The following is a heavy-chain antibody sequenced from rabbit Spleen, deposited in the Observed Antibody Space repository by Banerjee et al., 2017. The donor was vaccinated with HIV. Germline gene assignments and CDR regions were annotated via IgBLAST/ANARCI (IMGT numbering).Heavy chain of an antibody. CDR1: GFDFSSYG. CDR3: ARDTSSSFSSYGMDL. D-gene: IGHD1-1*01. J-gene: IGHJ6*01. CDR2: IDPIFGST. V-gene: IGHV1S47*01. Sequence: QEQLVESGGGLVQPGGSLKLSCKASGFDFSSYGVSWVRQAPGKGLEWIGYIDPIFGSTYYASWVNGRFTISRHNAQNTLYLRLNSLTAADTATYFCARDTSSSFSSYGMDLWGPGTLVTVS.